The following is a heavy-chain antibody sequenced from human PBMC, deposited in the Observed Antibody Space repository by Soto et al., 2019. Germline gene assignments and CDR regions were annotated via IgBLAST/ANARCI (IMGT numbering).Heavy chain of an antibody. CDR3: AGFGYCSGPTCYAPLDY. CDR1: GYSFTTYW. J-gene: IGHJ4*02. Sequence: GESLKISCKGSGYSFTTYWIAWVRQMPGKGLEWMGIIYPGDSDTKYSPSFQGQVTISVDNSITTAYLQWRSLKASDTAMYYCAGFGYCSGPTCYAPLDYWGQGTQVTVSS. D-gene: IGHD2-15*01. CDR2: IYPGDSDT. V-gene: IGHV5-51*01.